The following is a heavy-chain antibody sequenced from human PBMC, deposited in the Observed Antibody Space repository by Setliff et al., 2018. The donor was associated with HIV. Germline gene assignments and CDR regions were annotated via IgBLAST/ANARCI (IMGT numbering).Heavy chain of an antibody. D-gene: IGHD3-3*02. V-gene: IGHV1-8*01. CDR2: MNPNSANT. CDR3: GRHFNVATDI. CDR1: GYTFPRYD. Sequence: GPSVKVSCKASGYTFPRYDINWVRQATGQGPEWMGWMNPNSANTGYAQKFQGRVTMTRNTSISTAYMELSSLRSDDTAVYDCGRHFNVATDIWGQGTMVTVSS. J-gene: IGHJ3*02.